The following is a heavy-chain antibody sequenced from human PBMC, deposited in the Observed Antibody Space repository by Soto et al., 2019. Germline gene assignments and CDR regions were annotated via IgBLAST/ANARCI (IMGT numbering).Heavy chain of an antibody. Sequence: VASVKVSCKASGYTFTSYGISWVRQAPGQGLEWMGWISAYNGNTNYAQKLQGRVTMTTDTSTSTAYMELRSLRSDDTAVYYCARLPAPYYYDSSGYPPRFFDYWGQGTLVTVSS. CDR2: ISAYNGNT. D-gene: IGHD3-22*01. J-gene: IGHJ4*02. V-gene: IGHV1-18*04. CDR1: GYTFTSYG. CDR3: ARLPAPYYYDSSGYPPRFFDY.